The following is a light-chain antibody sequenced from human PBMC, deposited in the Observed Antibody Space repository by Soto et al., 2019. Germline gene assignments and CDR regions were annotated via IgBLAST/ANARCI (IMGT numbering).Light chain of an antibody. CDR2: EVN. CDR3: SSYAGSSNV. J-gene: IGLJ1*01. CDR1: SSDVGGYNY. V-gene: IGLV2-8*01. Sequence: QSVLTQPPSASGSPGQSVAISCTGTSSDVGGYNYVSWYQQHPGKAPKLMIYEVNKRPSGVPDRFSGSKSRNTASLTVSGLQAEDEADYYCSSYAGSSNVFGTGTKVTV.